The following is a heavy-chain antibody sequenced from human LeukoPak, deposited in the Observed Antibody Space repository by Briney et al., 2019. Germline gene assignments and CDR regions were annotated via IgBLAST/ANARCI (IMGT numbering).Heavy chain of an antibody. Sequence: ASVKVSCKASGYTFTSYDINWVRQATGQGLEWMGWMNPNSGNTGYAQKFQGRVTMTRNTSISTAYMELSSLRSEDTAVYYCARLTGYYGSGTYWGQGTLVTVSS. CDR3: ARLTGYYGSGTY. D-gene: IGHD3-10*01. V-gene: IGHV1-8*01. J-gene: IGHJ4*02. CDR2: MNPNSGNT. CDR1: GYTFTSYD.